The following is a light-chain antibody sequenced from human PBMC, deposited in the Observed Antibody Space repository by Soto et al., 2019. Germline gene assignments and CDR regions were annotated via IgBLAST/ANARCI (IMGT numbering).Light chain of an antibody. Sequence: EIVMTQSPATLSVSPGERATLSCRASQSVSSYLAWYQQKPGQAPRLLIYDASNRATGIPARFSGSGSGTDFTLTISSLEPEDFAVYYCQQRSNWPPLTFGQGTRLENK. V-gene: IGKV3-11*01. J-gene: IGKJ5*01. CDR1: QSVSSY. CDR2: DAS. CDR3: QQRSNWPPLT.